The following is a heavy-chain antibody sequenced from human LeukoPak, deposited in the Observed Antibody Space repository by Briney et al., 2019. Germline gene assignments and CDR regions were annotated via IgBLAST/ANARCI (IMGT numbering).Heavy chain of an antibody. J-gene: IGHJ4*02. CDR1: GYTFTSYD. Sequence: ASVKVSCKASGYTFTSYDINWVGQATGQGLEWMGWMNPNSGNTGYAQKFQGRVTMTRNTSISTAYMELSSLRSEDTAVYYCARGVLRYFDWLSNRRPDAYYFDYWGQGTLVTVSS. V-gene: IGHV1-8*01. CDR2: MNPNSGNT. CDR3: ARGVLRYFDWLSNRRPDAYYFDY. D-gene: IGHD3-9*01.